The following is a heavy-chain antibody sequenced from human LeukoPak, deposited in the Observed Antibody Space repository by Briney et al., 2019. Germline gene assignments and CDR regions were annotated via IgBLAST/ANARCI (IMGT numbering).Heavy chain of an antibody. V-gene: IGHV3-43D*03. CDR3: AKDVGRDGYNYYFDS. Sequence: GGSLRLSCAASGFTFGDFAMHWVRQAPGKGLEWVSLISWDGGTTSYADSVKGRFTISRDNSKKSLFLQMNSLRGEDTALYYCAKDVGRDGYNYYFDSWGQGTLVTVSS. J-gene: IGHJ4*02. D-gene: IGHD5-24*01. CDR2: ISWDGGTT. CDR1: GFTFGDFA.